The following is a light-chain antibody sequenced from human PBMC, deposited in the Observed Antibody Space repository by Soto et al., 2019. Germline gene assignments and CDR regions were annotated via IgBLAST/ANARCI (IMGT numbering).Light chain of an antibody. CDR1: QSVSSS. V-gene: IGKV3-11*01. CDR3: QQRSNWPMIT. CDR2: DAS. Sequence: EIVLTQSPATLSLSPGERATLSCRASQSVSSSLAWYQQKPGQAPRLLVSDASSRATGIPARFSGSVSGTDFTLTIRSLETEDFAVYYCQQRSNWPMITFGQGTRLEIK. J-gene: IGKJ5*01.